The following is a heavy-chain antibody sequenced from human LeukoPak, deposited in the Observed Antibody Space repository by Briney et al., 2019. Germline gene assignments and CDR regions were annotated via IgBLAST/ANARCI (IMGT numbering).Heavy chain of an antibody. Sequence: PGGSLRLSCAASGFTFSSYSMNWVRQAPGKGLEWVSSISSSSSYIYYADSVKGRFTISRDNAKNSLYLQMNSLRAEDTAVYYCARVRKYYYDSSGYYPPDYWGQGTLVTVSS. V-gene: IGHV3-21*01. J-gene: IGHJ4*02. CDR2: ISSSSSYI. D-gene: IGHD3-22*01. CDR3: ARVRKYYYDSSGYYPPDY. CDR1: GFTFSSYS.